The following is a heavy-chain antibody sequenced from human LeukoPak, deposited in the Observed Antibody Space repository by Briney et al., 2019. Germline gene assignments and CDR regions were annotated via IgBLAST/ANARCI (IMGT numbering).Heavy chain of an antibody. V-gene: IGHV3-23*01. J-gene: IGHJ4*02. CDR3: AREVAVGIGAYNF. Sequence: PGGSLRLSCAASGFTFSSYAMSWVRQAPGKGLEWVSAISGSGGSTIYTDSVKGRFTISRDNSKNTLYLQMNSLWAEDTAVYYCAREVAVGIGAYNFWGQGTLVTVSS. CDR2: ISGSGGST. CDR1: GFTFSSYA. D-gene: IGHD6-13*01.